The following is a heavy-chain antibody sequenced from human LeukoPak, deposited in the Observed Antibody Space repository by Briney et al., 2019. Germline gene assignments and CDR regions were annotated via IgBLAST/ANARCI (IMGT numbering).Heavy chain of an antibody. CDR3: ARGGYCGGDCYSDY. V-gene: IGHV1-69*01. D-gene: IGHD2-21*02. J-gene: IGHJ4*02. CDR2: IIPIFGTA. CDR1: GGTFSSYA. Sequence: SVKVSCKASGGTFSSYAISWVRQAPGQGLEWMGGIIPIFGTANYAQKFQGRVTITADESTSTAYMELSSLRSEDTAVYYCARGGYCGGDCYSDYWGQGTLVTVSS.